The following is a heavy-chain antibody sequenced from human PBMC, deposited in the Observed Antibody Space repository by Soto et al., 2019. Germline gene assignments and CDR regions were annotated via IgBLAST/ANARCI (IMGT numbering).Heavy chain of an antibody. CDR3: ARELVVPAAIDYYYYGMDV. V-gene: IGHV1-46*01. CDR1: GYTFTSYY. CDR2: INPSGGST. D-gene: IGHD2-2*01. Sequence: ASVKVSCKASGYTFTSYYMHWVRQAPGQGLEWMGIINPSGGSTSYAQKFQGRVTMTRDTSTSTVYMGLSSLRSEDTAVYYCARELVVPAAIDYYYYGMDVWGQGTTVTVSS. J-gene: IGHJ6*02.